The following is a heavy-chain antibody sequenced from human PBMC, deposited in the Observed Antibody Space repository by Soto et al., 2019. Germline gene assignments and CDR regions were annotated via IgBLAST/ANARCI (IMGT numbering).Heavy chain of an antibody. D-gene: IGHD6-19*01. CDR1: EFTFSSYA. CDR2: ISYDGSNK. V-gene: IGHV3-30-3*01. Sequence: QVQLVESGGGVVQPGRSLRLSCAASEFTFSSYAMHWVRQAPGKGLEWVAVISYDGSNKYYADSVKGRFTISRDNSKNTLYLQMNSLRAEDTAVYYCARDLSVAGTGGYWGQGTLVTVSS. CDR3: ARDLSVAGTGGY. J-gene: IGHJ4*02.